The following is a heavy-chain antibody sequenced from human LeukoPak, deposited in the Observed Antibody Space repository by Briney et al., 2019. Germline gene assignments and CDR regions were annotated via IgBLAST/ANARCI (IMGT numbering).Heavy chain of an antibody. CDR2: IDPSDSYT. CDR1: GYSFTSYW. Sequence: GESLKISCKGSGYSFTSYWISWVRQMPGKGLEWMGRIDPSDSYTNYSPSFQGRVTISADKSISTAYLQWSSLKASDTAMYYCARRSPRAYYYDSSGYYSNWGQGTMVTVSS. D-gene: IGHD3-22*01. J-gene: IGHJ3*01. CDR3: ARRSPRAYYYDSSGYYSN. V-gene: IGHV5-10-1*01.